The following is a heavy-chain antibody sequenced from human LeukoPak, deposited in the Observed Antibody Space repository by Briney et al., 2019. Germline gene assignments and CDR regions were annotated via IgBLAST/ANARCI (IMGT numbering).Heavy chain of an antibody. CDR2: VSGSGGTT. D-gene: IGHD3-3*01. V-gene: IGHV3-23*01. J-gene: IGHJ4*02. CDR3: AKGTHFDFWSGYYGLDY. Sequence: GGSLRLSCAASGFTLSSYAMSWVRQAPGKGLEWVSGVSGSGGTTYYSGSVKGRCTISRDNSKNTLYLQMHSLRAEDTAVYYCAKGTHFDFWSGYYGLDYWGQETLVTVSS. CDR1: GFTLSSYA.